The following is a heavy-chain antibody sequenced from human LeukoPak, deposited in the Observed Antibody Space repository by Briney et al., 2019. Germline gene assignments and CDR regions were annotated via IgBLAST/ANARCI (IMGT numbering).Heavy chain of an antibody. CDR1: GGSFSGYY. CDR3: ARRLDCSSTSCSGDVFDY. CDR2: INHSGST. J-gene: IGHJ4*02. Sequence: SETLSLTCAVYGGSFSGYYWSWIRQPPGKGLEWIGEINHSGSTNYNPSLKSRVTISVDTSKNQFSLKLSSVTAADTAVYYCARRLDCSSTSCSGDVFDYWGQGTLVTVSS. D-gene: IGHD2-2*01. V-gene: IGHV4-34*01.